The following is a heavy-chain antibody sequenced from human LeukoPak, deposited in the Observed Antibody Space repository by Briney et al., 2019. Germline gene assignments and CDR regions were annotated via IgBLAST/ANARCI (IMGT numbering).Heavy chain of an antibody. V-gene: IGHV4-59*01. CDR1: GGSISSYY. Sequence: SETLSLTCTVSGGSISSYYWSWIRQPPGKGLEWIGYIYYSGSTNYNPSLKSRVTISVDTSKNQFSLKLSSVTAADTAVYYCARASFRGETDYRGQGTLVTVSS. D-gene: IGHD3-10*01. CDR3: ARASFRGETDY. CDR2: IYYSGST. J-gene: IGHJ4*02.